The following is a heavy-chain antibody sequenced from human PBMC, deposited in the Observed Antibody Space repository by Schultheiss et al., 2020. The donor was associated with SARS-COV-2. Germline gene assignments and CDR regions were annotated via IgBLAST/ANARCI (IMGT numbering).Heavy chain of an antibody. V-gene: IGHV3-21*01. Sequence: GGSLRLSCAASGFTFSSYSMNWVRQAPGKGLEWVSSISSSSSYIYYADSVKGRFTISRDNAKNSLYLQMNSLRAEDTAVYYCARARPDYDFWSGYTPYYMDVWGKGTTVTVSS. CDR3: ARARPDYDFWSGYTPYYMDV. CDR2: ISSSSSYI. CDR1: GFTFSSYS. D-gene: IGHD3-3*01. J-gene: IGHJ6*03.